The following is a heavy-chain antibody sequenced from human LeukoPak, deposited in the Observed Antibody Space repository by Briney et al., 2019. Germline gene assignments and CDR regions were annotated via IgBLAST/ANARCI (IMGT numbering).Heavy chain of an antibody. CDR3: AGHHPRNTVDF. V-gene: IGHV4-59*08. D-gene: IGHD2/OR15-2a*01. CDR2: ISDIGST. J-gene: IGHJ4*02. Sequence: SETLSLTCTVSGGSISSYYWSWIRQPPGKGLEWIAYISDIGSTNYNPSLKSRVTISLDTSKNQFSLKLSSLTAADTAVYYCAGHHPRNTVDFWGQGTLVTVSS. CDR1: GGSISSYY.